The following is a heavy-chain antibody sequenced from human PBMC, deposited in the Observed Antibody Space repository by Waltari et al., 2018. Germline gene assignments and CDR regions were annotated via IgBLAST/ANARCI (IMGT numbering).Heavy chain of an antibody. CDR3: ARDRRRGYFDY. J-gene: IGHJ4*02. D-gene: IGHD3-10*01. CDR1: GGSISSGSYY. Sequence: QVQLPESGPGLVKPSQTLSLTCTVSGGSISSGSYYWSWIRQPAGKGLEWIGRIYTSGSTNYNPSLKSRVTISVDTSKNQFSLKLSSVTAADTAVYYCARDRRRGYFDYWGQGTLVTVSS. V-gene: IGHV4-61*02. CDR2: IYTSGST.